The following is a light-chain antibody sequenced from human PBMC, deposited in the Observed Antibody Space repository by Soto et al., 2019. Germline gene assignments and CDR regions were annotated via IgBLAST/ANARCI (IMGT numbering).Light chain of an antibody. J-gene: IGKJ2*01. CDR2: AAS. Sequence: AIQMTQSPSSLSASVGVRVTITCRASQDIRNDLGWYQQRPGKPPKVLIYAASNLQSGVPPRFSGSGSGTDFALTITSLQPEDFATYYCLQDYNRPYTFGQGTKLEF. CDR3: LQDYNRPYT. CDR1: QDIRND. V-gene: IGKV1-6*01.